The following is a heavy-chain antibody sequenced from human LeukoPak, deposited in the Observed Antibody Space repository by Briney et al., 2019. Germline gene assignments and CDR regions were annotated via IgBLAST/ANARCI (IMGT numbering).Heavy chain of an antibody. CDR3: ARGRTVAGRNWFDP. CDR1: GGSFSGYY. D-gene: IGHD6-19*01. V-gene: IGHV4-34*01. CDR2: INHSGST. J-gene: IGHJ5*02. Sequence: SETLSLTCAVSGGSFSGYYWTWIRQPPGKGLEWIGEINHSGSTNYNPSLKSRVTISVDTSKNQFSLKLSSVTAADTAVYYCARGRTVAGRNWFDPWGQGTLVTVSS.